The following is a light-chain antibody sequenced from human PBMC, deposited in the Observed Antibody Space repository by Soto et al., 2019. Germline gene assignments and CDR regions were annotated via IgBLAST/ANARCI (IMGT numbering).Light chain of an antibody. Sequence: QSSQTHPPSVSCTTGHIVTISCAGTSTDFVTYNRVSWYQQPPGTAPKLIVYEASNRPSGVPDRFSGSKSGNTASLTISGLQVADQADYYCSLYTCENNYVFGTGTNATVL. CDR1: STDFVTYNR. V-gene: IGLV2-18*01. CDR3: SLYTCENNYV. J-gene: IGLJ1*01. CDR2: EAS.